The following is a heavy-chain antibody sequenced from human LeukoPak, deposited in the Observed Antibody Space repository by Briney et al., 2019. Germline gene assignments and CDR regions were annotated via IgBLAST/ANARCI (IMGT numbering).Heavy chain of an antibody. CDR2: LDHEGRET. J-gene: IGHJ4*02. CDR1: GFTFRSYW. D-gene: IGHD4-17*01. CDR3: AKTDYGTFDY. Sequence: GGSRRLSCAVSGFTFRSYWMGWGRQAPGKGLEWVANLDHEGRETYYVDSVKGRFTISRDNAKNSLYLEMHSLRAEDTAVYYCAKTDYGTFDYWGQGPLVIVSS. V-gene: IGHV3-7*05.